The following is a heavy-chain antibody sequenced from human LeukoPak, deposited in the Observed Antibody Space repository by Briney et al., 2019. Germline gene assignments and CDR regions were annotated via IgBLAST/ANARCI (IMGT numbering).Heavy chain of an antibody. Sequence: SETLSLTCTVSGGSITNFYWSWVRQPPGKRLEWLGFIYYTGSTTYNPSLESRVTISVDTSKNQFSLKLSSVTAADTAVYYCARDYYYGSRHYFDYWGQGTLVTVSS. V-gene: IGHV4-59*12. CDR2: IYYTGST. CDR3: ARDYYYGSRHYFDY. J-gene: IGHJ4*02. CDR1: GGSITNFY. D-gene: IGHD3-10*01.